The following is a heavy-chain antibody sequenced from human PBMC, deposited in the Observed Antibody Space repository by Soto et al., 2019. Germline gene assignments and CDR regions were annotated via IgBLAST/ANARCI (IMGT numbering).Heavy chain of an antibody. V-gene: IGHV3-7*02. Sequence: GGSLRLSCEASGFTFSDYWMSWVRQAPGKGLEWVANIKQDGSDKYYLDSVKGRFTISRDNARNSLYLQMNSLRVEDTAVYYCVRGDNWKDEASDDWGKGTLVTVSS. CDR1: GFTFSDYW. CDR2: IKQDGSDK. J-gene: IGHJ4*02. CDR3: VRGDNWKDEASDD. D-gene: IGHD1-1*01.